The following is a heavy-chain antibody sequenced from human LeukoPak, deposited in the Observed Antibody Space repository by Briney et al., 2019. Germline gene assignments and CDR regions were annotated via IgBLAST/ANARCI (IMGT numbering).Heavy chain of an antibody. V-gene: IGHV4-39*07. CDR2: VYYTGGT. J-gene: IGHJ5*02. CDR1: GDSITSSSYY. Sequence: SETLSLTCSVSGDSITSSSYYWAWIRQSPEKGLEWIGSVYYTGGTSYSPSLKSRVTISVDTSKNQFSLKLTSVTAADTAVYYCARKGEHYYDSGKLWPAWFDLWGQGTLVTVSS. D-gene: IGHD3-10*01. CDR3: ARKGEHYYDSGKLWPAWFDL.